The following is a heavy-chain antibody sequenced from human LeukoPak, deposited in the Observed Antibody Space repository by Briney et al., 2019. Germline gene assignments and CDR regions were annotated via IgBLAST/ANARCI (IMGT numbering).Heavy chain of an antibody. D-gene: IGHD5-24*01. CDR2: IYYSGST. CDR3: ARDRWHPDY. CDR1: GGSISSSSYY. J-gene: IGHJ4*02. Sequence: SETLSLTCTVSGGSISSSSYYWGWIRQPPGKGLEWIGSIYYSGSTYYNPSLKSRVTISVDTSKNQFSLKLSSVTAADTAVYYCARDRWHPDYWGQGTLVTVSS. V-gene: IGHV4-39*07.